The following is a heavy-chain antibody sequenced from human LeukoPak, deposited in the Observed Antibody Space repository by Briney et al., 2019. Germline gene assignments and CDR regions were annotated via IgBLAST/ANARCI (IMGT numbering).Heavy chain of an antibody. CDR1: GYSISSGYY. Sequence: PSETLSLTCTVSGYSISSGYYWGWIRQPPGKGLEWIGSIYHSGSTYYNPSLKSRVTISVDTSKNQFSLKLSSVTAADTAVYYCAVDTAMGDYWGQGTLVTVSS. D-gene: IGHD5-18*01. J-gene: IGHJ4*02. V-gene: IGHV4-38-2*02. CDR3: AVDTAMGDY. CDR2: IYHSGST.